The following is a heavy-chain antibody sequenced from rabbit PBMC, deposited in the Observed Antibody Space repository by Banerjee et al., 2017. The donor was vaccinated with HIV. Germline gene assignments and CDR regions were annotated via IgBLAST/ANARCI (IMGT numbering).Heavy chain of an antibody. V-gene: IGHV1S45*01. CDR3: AREGYDDYGDYGYFNL. J-gene: IGHJ4*01. D-gene: IGHD2-1*01. CDR2: INGGSSGSS. Sequence: QEQLEESGGDLVKPEGSLTLTCTASGFSFSNKYVMCWVRQAPGKGLEWIACINGGSSGSSHYATWAKGRFTISKTSSTTVTLQMTSLTAADTATYFCAREGYDDYGDYGYFNLWGPGTLVTVS. CDR1: GFSFSNKYV.